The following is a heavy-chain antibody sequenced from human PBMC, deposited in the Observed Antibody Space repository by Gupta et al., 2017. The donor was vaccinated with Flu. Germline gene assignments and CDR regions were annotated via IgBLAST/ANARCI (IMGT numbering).Heavy chain of an antibody. CDR2: INQDGSVK. J-gene: IGHJ4*02. CDR1: SSSW. Sequence: SSSWRSWVRQAPGKGLEWVANINQDGSVKYYGDSVKGRFTSARDNAKNSLCLQMNSLRAEDTAVYDCASPYYDFWSAYSGYWGQGTRVTVSS. CDR3: ASPYYDFWSAYSGY. V-gene: IGHV3-7*01. D-gene: IGHD3-3*01.